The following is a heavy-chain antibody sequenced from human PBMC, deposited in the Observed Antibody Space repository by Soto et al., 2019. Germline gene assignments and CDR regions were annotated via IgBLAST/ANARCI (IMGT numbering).Heavy chain of an antibody. J-gene: IGHJ4*02. V-gene: IGHV4-59*01. CDR1: VVSISIYY. CDR3: ERVSGLEVLET. CDR2: IYYSGST. Sequence: SSTXSLTGTFAVVSISIYYCILIRQPPGKGLEWIGYIYYSGSTNYNPSLKSRVTISVDTSKNKFSLKLSSVTAADTAVYYCERVSGLEVLETWGQGPLV.